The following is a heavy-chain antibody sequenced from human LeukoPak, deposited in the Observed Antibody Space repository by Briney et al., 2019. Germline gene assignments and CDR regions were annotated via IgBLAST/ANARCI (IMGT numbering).Heavy chain of an antibody. D-gene: IGHD3-10*01. Sequence: ASVKVSCKASGYTFTSYDINWVRQAPGQGLEWMGWMNPNSGNTGYAQKFQGRVTMTRNTSIGTAYMDLSSLRSEDTAVHYCARGEGLGDYYYMDVWGIGTTVTVSS. CDR3: ARGEGLGDYYYMDV. CDR2: MNPNSGNT. CDR1: GYTFTSYD. J-gene: IGHJ6*03. V-gene: IGHV1-8*01.